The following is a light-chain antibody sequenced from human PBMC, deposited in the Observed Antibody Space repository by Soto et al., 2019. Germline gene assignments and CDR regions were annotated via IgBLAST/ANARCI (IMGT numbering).Light chain of an antibody. V-gene: IGKV1-39*01. CDR1: QNINKY. CDR2: AAS. Sequence: DIHLTQSPSSLSASVGDSVTITCRSSQNINKYLNWYEHRPGKAPKLLIYAASSLQTGVPTRFSGAGAGTFFTLTISNLQLGDVASYYCQQSYGSPGAFGRGTKVEI. J-gene: IGKJ1*01. CDR3: QQSYGSPGA.